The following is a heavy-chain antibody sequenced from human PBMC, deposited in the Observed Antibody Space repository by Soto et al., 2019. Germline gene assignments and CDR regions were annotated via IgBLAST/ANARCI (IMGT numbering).Heavy chain of an antibody. CDR1: GGSIRDYF. CDR3: ARDRKLVIPGNYYYYGMDV. J-gene: IGHJ6*02. CDR2: ISSSGTI. V-gene: IGHV4-59*01. D-gene: IGHD3-9*01. Sequence: PSETLSFTCSVSGGSIRDYFWTWIRQPPGKGLEWIGYISSSGTINYSSSLKSRVTISLDTSRNRFSLRLSSVTAADTAVYFCARDRKLVIPGNYYYYGMDVWGPGTTVTVSS.